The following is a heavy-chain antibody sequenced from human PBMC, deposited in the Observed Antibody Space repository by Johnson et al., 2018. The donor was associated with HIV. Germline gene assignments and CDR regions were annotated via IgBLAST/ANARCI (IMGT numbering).Heavy chain of an antibody. D-gene: IGHD2-21*01. V-gene: IGHV3-11*04. CDR2: ISRSGRTT. J-gene: IGHJ3*02. CDR3: VRRMVVGYVAFDI. Sequence: QVQLVESGGGLVKAGGSLRLSCAASGFTFSDHYMTWIRQAPGQGLECISSISRSGRTTYYADSVTGRFTISRNNVQNSMLLQMNSLRADDTAVYFCVRRMVVGYVAFDIWGQGTMVSVSS. CDR1: GFTFSDHY.